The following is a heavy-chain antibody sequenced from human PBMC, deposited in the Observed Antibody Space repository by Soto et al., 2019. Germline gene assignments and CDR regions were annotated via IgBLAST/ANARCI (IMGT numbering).Heavy chain of an antibody. Sequence: PGGSLRLSCAASGFIVSDNYINWVRQAPGKGLEWVSVTYTGGYTYYADSVKGRFTISRDNSKNTLYLQMNSLRAEDTAVYYCAKNVDTAFISLVFDIWGQGTMVTVSS. CDR2: TYTGGYT. J-gene: IGHJ3*02. V-gene: IGHV3-53*01. CDR3: AKNVDTAFISLVFDI. D-gene: IGHD5-18*01. CDR1: GFIVSDNY.